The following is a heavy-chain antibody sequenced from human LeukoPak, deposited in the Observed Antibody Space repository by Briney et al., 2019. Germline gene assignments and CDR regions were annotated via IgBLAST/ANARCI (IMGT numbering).Heavy chain of an antibody. J-gene: IGHJ4*02. CDR3: ARGGDFWSGYSYFFDY. CDR1: GGSVSSGSYY. D-gene: IGHD3-3*01. V-gene: IGHV4-61*01. CDR2: IYYSGST. Sequence: SETLSLTCTVSGGSVSSGSYYWSWIRQPPGKGLEWIGYIYYSGSTNYNPSLKSRVTISVDTSKNQFSLKLSSVTAADTAVYYCARGGDFWSGYSYFFDYWGQGTLVTVSS.